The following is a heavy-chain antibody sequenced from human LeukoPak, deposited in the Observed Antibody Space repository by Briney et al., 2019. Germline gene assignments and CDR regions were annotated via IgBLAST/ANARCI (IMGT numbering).Heavy chain of an antibody. J-gene: IGHJ6*03. CDR3: AKDLYTIFGVVTITYYYYYYMDV. Sequence: TGGSLRLSCTASGFTFSSSPMSWVRQAPGKGLEWVSAISGSGGSTYYADSVKGRFTISRDNSKNTLYLQMNSLRAEDTAVYYCAKDLYTIFGVVTITYYYYYYMDVWGKGTTVTVSS. D-gene: IGHD3-3*01. CDR1: GFTFSSSP. V-gene: IGHV3-23*01. CDR2: ISGSGGST.